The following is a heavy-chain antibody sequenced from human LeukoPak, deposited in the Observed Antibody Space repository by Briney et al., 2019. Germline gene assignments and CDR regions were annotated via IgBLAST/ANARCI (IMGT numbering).Heavy chain of an antibody. J-gene: IGHJ4*02. Sequence: GGSLRLSCAASGFTFSSYWMHWVRQAPGKGLEWLSYISSGSSTIYYADSVKSRFTISRDNAKNSVYLQTSSLRAEDTAVYYCARDRLRSHFDYWGQGTLVTVSS. CDR1: GFTFSSYW. CDR3: ARDRLRSHFDY. CDR2: ISSGSSTI. D-gene: IGHD4-17*01. V-gene: IGHV3-48*04.